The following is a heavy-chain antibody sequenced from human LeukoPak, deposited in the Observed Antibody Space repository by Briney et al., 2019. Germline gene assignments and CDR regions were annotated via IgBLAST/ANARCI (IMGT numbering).Heavy chain of an antibody. D-gene: IGHD6-19*01. CDR1: GYTFTSYG. CDR2: ISAYNGNT. V-gene: IGHV1-18*01. Sequence: GASVKVSCKASGYTFTSYGISWVRQAPGQGLEWMGWISAYNGNTNYAQKLQGRVTMTTDTSTSTAYMELRSLRSDDTAVYYCARDPLLYSSGWYKNLYNWFDPWGQGTLVTVSS. J-gene: IGHJ5*02. CDR3: ARDPLLYSSGWYKNLYNWFDP.